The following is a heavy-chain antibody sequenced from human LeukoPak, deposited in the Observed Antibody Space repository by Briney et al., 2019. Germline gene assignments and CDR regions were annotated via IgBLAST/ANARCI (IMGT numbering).Heavy chain of an antibody. Sequence: GGSLRLSCAASGFTFSSYWMSWVRQAPGEGLEWVSYISSSSSTIYYADSVKGRFTISRDNAKNSLYLQMNSLRAEDTAVYYCASYYDFWSGYWAPPDYWGQGTLVTVSS. D-gene: IGHD3-3*01. CDR3: ASYYDFWSGYWAPPDY. V-gene: IGHV3-48*01. CDR1: GFTFSSYW. J-gene: IGHJ4*02. CDR2: ISSSSSTI.